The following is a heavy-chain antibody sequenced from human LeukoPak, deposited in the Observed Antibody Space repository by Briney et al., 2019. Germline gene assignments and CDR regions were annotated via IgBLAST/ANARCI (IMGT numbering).Heavy chain of an antibody. Sequence: ASVKVSCKASGGTFSSYAISWVRQAPGQGLEWMGGIIPIFGTANYAQKFQGRVTITADKSTSTAYMELSSLRSEDTAVYYCASGTRSYGDYEWGPNDYWGQGTLVTVSS. CDR3: ASGTRSYGDYEWGPNDY. CDR1: GGTFSSYA. D-gene: IGHD4-17*01. V-gene: IGHV1-69*06. CDR2: IIPIFGTA. J-gene: IGHJ4*02.